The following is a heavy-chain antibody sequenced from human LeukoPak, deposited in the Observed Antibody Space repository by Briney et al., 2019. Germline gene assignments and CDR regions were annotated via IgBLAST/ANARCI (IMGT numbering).Heavy chain of an antibody. CDR1: GGSISSSSYY. Sequence: PSETLSLTCTVSGGSISSSSYYWGWIRQPPGKGLEWIGSIYYSGSTYYNPFLKSRVTISVDTSKNQFSLKLSSVTAADTAVYHCAKDSAKKYDDYWGQGTLVTVSS. D-gene: IGHD2/OR15-2a*01. V-gene: IGHV4-39*07. CDR2: IYYSGST. CDR3: AKDSAKKYDDY. J-gene: IGHJ4*02.